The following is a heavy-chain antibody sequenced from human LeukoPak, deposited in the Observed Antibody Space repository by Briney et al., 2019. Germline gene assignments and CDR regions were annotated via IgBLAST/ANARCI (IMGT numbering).Heavy chain of an antibody. CDR2: IIPIFGIA. CDR3: ARVRYSSDYYYYYMDV. Sequence: ASVKVSCKASGGTFSSYAITWVRQAPGQGLEWMGGIIPIFGIAKYAQKFQGRVTIIADKSTSTTYMELNSLRSEDTAVYYRARVRYSSDYYYYYMDVWGKGTTVTVSS. CDR1: GGTFSSYA. J-gene: IGHJ6*03. D-gene: IGHD6-25*01. V-gene: IGHV1-69*10.